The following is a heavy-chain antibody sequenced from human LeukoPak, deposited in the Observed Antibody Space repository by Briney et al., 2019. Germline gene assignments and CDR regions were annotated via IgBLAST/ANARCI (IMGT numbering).Heavy chain of an antibody. CDR1: GYNFTNYT. CDR3: ARGHDTTDYFAF. D-gene: IGHD3-22*01. J-gene: IGHJ4*02. CDR2: IDTNTGNP. V-gene: IGHV7-4-1*02. Sequence: GASVKVSCKASGYNFTNYTVNWVRQAPGQGLEWMGWIDTNTGNPTYVQGFTGRFVFSSDTSVSTTYLQINSLKAEDTAVYYCARGHDTTDYFAFWGQGTLVTVSS.